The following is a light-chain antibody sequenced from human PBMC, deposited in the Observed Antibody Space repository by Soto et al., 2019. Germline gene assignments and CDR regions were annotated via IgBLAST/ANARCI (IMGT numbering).Light chain of an antibody. CDR1: SSDVGRYEY. CDR2: RNG. V-gene: IGLV1-47*01. J-gene: IGLJ1*01. CDR3: ATWDDRLRAYV. Sequence: QSVLTQPRSVSGSPGQSVTISCTGSSSDVGRYEYVYWYQQLPGTAPKLLIHRNGQRPSGVPDRFSGSKSGTSASLAISGLRSEDEADYYCATWDDRLRAYVIGAGTKVTVL.